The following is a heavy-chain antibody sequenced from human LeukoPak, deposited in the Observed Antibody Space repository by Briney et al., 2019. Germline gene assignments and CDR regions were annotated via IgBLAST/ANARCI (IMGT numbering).Heavy chain of an antibody. CDR1: GFTFNDYW. V-gene: IGHV3-7*01. CDR2: IKQDGSEK. CDR3: AWGGMAAFDS. J-gene: IGHJ4*02. Sequence: GGSLRLSCAASGFTFNDYWMTWVRQAPGKGLEWVANIKQDGSEKYYVDSVKGRFTISRDNAKNSLYLQMNSLRAEDTAVYYCAWGGMAAFDSWGQGTLVTVSS. D-gene: IGHD3-16*01.